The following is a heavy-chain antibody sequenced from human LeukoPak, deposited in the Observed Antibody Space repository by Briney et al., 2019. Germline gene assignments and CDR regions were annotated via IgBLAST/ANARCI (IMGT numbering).Heavy chain of an antibody. D-gene: IGHD3-10*01. V-gene: IGHV3-7*01. CDR2: IREDGSEK. CDR1: GFSFSAYW. J-gene: IGHJ4*02. Sequence: GGSLRLSCAASGFSFSAYWMSWVRQAPGKGLEWVANIREDGSEKYYVDSVKGQFTISRDNAKNSLFLQMDSLRAEDTAVYYCARDLAGHYYGSGSSFDYWGQGTLVTVSS. CDR3: ARDLAGHYYGSGSSFDY.